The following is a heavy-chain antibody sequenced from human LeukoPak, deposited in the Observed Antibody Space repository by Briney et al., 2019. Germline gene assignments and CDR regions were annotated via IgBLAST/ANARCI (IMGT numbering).Heavy chain of an antibody. Sequence: GGSLRLSCAASGFTFSSYAMSWVRQAPGKGLEWVSAISGSGGSTYYADSVKGRFTISRDNSKNTLYLQMNSLRAEDTAVYYCAKAATEYYGSGSYYRFPYWGQGTLVTVSS. CDR3: AKAATEYYGSGSYYRFPY. J-gene: IGHJ4*02. V-gene: IGHV3-23*01. CDR2: ISGSGGST. D-gene: IGHD3-10*01. CDR1: GFTFSSYA.